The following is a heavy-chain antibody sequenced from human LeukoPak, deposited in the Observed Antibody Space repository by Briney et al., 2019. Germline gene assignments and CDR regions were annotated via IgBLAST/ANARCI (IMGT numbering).Heavy chain of an antibody. Sequence: GGSLRLSCAASGFTFRNYAVSWVRQAPGKGLEWVLDISHTGGDIYYADSVKGRFTISRDNSKNTLLLQMNSLRVEDTAIYYCAKGAIQYASSPEAFDIWGQGTTVTVSS. D-gene: IGHD2-2*01. CDR2: ISHTGGDI. CDR1: GFTFRNYA. CDR3: AKGAIQYASSPEAFDI. J-gene: IGHJ3*02. V-gene: IGHV3-23*01.